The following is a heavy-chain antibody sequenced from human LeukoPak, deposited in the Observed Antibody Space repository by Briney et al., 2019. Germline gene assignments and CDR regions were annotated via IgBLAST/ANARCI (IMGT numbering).Heavy chain of an antibody. CDR3: ARAPYSSGWYHGGNWFDP. Sequence: PSETLSLTCSVSGASISTNNYYWGWIRQPPGKGLEWIGSIYSGGYTYYNPSLKSRLTISVDTSKNQFSLKLSSVTAADTAVYYCARAPYSSGWYHGGNWFDPWGQGTLVTVSS. D-gene: IGHD6-19*01. J-gene: IGHJ5*02. V-gene: IGHV4-39*07. CDR2: IYSGGYT. CDR1: GASISTNNYY.